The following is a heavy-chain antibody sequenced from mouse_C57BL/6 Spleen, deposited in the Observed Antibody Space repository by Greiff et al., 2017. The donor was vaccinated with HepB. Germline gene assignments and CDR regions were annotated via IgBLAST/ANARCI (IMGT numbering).Heavy chain of an antibody. CDR2: INPNNGGT. V-gene: IGHV1-22*01. CDR1: GYTFTDYN. D-gene: IGHD4-1*01. CDR3: ARWLGLRWYFDV. Sequence: EVQLQQSGPELVKPGASVKMSCKASGYTFTDYNMHWVKQSHGKSLEWIGYINPNNGGTSYNQKFKGKATLTVNKSSSTAYMELRSLTSEDSAVYYCARWLGLRWYFDVWGTGTTVTVSS. J-gene: IGHJ1*03.